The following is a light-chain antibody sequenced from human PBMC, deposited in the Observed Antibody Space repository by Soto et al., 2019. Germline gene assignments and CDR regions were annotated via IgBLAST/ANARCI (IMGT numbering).Light chain of an antibody. Sequence: IQMTQSPSTLSASVGDRVTITCRASQSVSAWLAWYQQKPGKAPKFLMCDVSSLESGVSSRFSGSGSGTEFTRAIDSLQPDDVATYCCQSYRNFSWTFGQGTKV. V-gene: IGKV1-5*01. J-gene: IGKJ1*01. CDR2: DVS. CDR3: QSYRNFSWT. CDR1: QSVSAW.